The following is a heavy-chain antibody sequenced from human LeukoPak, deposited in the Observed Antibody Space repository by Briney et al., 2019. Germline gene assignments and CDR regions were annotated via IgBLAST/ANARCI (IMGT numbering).Heavy chain of an antibody. CDR1: GFTLSNDW. CDR3: AELGITMIGGV. CDR2: IYSDGGRT. Sequence: GGSLRLSCAGSGFTLSNDWMHWVRQGPGKGLAWVARIYSDGGRTTYADSVKGRFTISRDNAKNSLYLQMNSLRAEDTAVYYCAELGITMIGGVWGKGTTVTISS. V-gene: IGHV3-74*03. J-gene: IGHJ6*04. D-gene: IGHD3-10*02.